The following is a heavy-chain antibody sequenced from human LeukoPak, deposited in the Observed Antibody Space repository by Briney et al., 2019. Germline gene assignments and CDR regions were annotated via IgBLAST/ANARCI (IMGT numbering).Heavy chain of an antibody. V-gene: IGHV3-30*18. CDR2: ISYDGSNK. CDR3: AKDLSSSEGGY. CDR1: GFTFSSYG. Sequence: GGSLRLSCAASGFTFSSYGMHWVRQAPGKGLEWVAVISYDGSNKYYADSVKGRFTISRDNSKNTLYLQMNSLRAEDTAVYYCAKDLSSSEGGYWGQGTLVTVSP. D-gene: IGHD6-13*01. J-gene: IGHJ4*02.